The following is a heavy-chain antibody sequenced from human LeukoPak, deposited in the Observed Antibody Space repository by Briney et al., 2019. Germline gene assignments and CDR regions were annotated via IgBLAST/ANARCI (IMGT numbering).Heavy chain of an antibody. Sequence: SETLSLTCAVYGGSFSGYYWSWIRQPAGKGLEWIGRIYTSGSTNYNPSLKSRVTMSVDTSKNQFSLKLSSVTAADTAVYYCARGNSSWLKNYYYGMDVWGQGTTVTVSS. D-gene: IGHD6-13*01. CDR3: ARGNSSWLKNYYYGMDV. CDR2: IYTSGST. J-gene: IGHJ6*02. V-gene: IGHV4-59*10. CDR1: GGSFSGYY.